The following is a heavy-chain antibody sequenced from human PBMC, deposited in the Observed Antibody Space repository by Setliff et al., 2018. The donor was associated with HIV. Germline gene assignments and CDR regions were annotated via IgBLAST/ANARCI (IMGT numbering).Heavy chain of an antibody. V-gene: IGHV1-2*02. D-gene: IGHD3-22*01. CDR1: GFTFSDYY. CDR2: INPKSGAT. Sequence: ASVKVSCKASGFTFSDYYMHWVRQAPGQGLEWMGWINPKSGATNYTQNFQGRVTMSRDTSISTAYMELSRLKSDDTAVYYCARGGGGYYYVGAVDIWGQGTVVTVSS. CDR3: ARGGGGYYYVGAVDI. J-gene: IGHJ3*02.